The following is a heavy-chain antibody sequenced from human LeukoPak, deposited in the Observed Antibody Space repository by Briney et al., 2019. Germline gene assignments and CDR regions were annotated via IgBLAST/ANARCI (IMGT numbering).Heavy chain of an antibody. CDR2: INHSGST. D-gene: IGHD3-10*01. J-gene: IGHJ5*02. Sequence: PSETLSLTCAVYGGSFSGYYWSWIRQPPGKGLEWIGEINHSGSTNYNPSLKSRVTISVDTSKNQFSLKLSSVTAADTAVHYCARVLTYYGSTRYHPWGQGTLVTVSS. V-gene: IGHV4-34*01. CDR3: ARVLTYYGSTRYHP. CDR1: GGSFSGYY.